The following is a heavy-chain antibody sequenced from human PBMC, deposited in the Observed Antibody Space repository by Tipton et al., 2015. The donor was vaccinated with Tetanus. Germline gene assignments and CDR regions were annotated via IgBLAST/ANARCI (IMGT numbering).Heavy chain of an antibody. CDR1: GGSMKSRSYY. D-gene: IGHD2-21*01. CDR2: VYDGGLS. Sequence: TLSLTCTVSGGSMKSRSYYWSWIRQLPGKGLEWIGFVYDGGLSFHNPSLRNRVFISVDTSKNNFSLRLTSVTAADTAVYYCARGLCGGDRCYDSGYFSYGMDVWGQGTTVTVSS. V-gene: IGHV4-31*03. J-gene: IGHJ6*02. CDR3: ARGLCGGDRCYDSGYFSYGMDV.